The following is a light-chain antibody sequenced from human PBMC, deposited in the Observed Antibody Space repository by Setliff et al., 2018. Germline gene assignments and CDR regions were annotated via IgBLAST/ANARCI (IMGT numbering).Light chain of an antibody. CDR2: EVN. V-gene: IGLV2-14*02. CDR1: SSDVGGYHL. Sequence: QSALTQPASVSGSPGQSITISCAGTSSDVGGYHLASWYQQHPGKAPKLMLYEVNNRPSGVSNRFSGSKSGNTAYLTISGLQTEDEAEYYCNAYASDTTYVFGSGTKVTVL. J-gene: IGLJ1*01. CDR3: NAYASDTTYV.